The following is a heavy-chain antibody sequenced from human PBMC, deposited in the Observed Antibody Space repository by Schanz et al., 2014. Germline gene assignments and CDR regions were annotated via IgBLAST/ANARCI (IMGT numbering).Heavy chain of an antibody. CDR1: GFNFSSYA. V-gene: IGHV3-23*01. J-gene: IGHJ4*02. Sequence: EVQLLESGGGLVPPGGSLRLSCAASGFNFSSYAMTWVRQAPGMGLEWVSAISGRDGSTYYADSVRGRFTISRDNSKNTLYLQMNSLRAEDTAVYYCANNWNLDYWGQGTLVTVSS. CDR2: ISGRDGST. CDR3: ANNWNLDY. D-gene: IGHD1-20*01.